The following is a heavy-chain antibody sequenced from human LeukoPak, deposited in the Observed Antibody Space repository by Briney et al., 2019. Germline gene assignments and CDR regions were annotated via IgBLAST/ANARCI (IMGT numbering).Heavy chain of an antibody. Sequence: SETLSLTCTVSGGSVSSGSYYWSWIRQPPGKGLEWIGYIYYSGSTNYNPSLKSRATISVDTSKNQFSLKLSSVTAADTAVYYCATLWFGELGAWFDPWGQGTLVTVSS. CDR2: IYYSGST. CDR1: GGSVSSGSYY. V-gene: IGHV4-61*01. CDR3: ATLWFGELGAWFDP. J-gene: IGHJ5*02. D-gene: IGHD3-10*01.